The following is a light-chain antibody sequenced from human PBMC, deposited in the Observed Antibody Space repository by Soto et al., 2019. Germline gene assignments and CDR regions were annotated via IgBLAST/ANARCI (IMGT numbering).Light chain of an antibody. CDR3: QQYNTYWT. CDR1: QNIGSW. Sequence: DIQMTQFPSTVSASAGDRVTITFRASQNIGSWLAWYQQKPGKAPKVLIYDVSNLETGVPSRFSGSGSGTEFTLTISSLQPDDFATYYCQQYNTYWTFGQGTKVDI. CDR2: DVS. J-gene: IGKJ1*01. V-gene: IGKV1-5*01.